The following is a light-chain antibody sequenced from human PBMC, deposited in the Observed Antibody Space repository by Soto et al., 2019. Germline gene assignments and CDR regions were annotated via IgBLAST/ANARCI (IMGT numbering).Light chain of an antibody. CDR1: QSVISNY. Sequence: EIVLTQSPGTLSLSPGERATLSCRASQSVISNYLAWYQQKPGRAPRLLIYGAASRATGIPDRFSGSGSGTDFTLTISRLEPEDFAVYYCQQYGNSPFTFGPGTKVDIK. CDR3: QQYGNSPFT. CDR2: GAA. V-gene: IGKV3-20*01. J-gene: IGKJ3*01.